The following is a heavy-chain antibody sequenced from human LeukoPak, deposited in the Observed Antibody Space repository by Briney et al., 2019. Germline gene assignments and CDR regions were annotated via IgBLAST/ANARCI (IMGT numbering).Heavy chain of an antibody. V-gene: IGHV4-34*01. CDR2: INHSGST. Sequence: SETLSLTCAVYGGSFSGYYWSWIHQPPGKGLEWIGEINHSGSTNYNPSLKSRVTISVDTSKNQFSLKLSSVTAADTAVYYCARGLVSGSGATDYWGQGTLVTVSS. CDR1: GGSFSGYY. J-gene: IGHJ4*02. CDR3: ARGLVSGSGATDY. D-gene: IGHD3-10*01.